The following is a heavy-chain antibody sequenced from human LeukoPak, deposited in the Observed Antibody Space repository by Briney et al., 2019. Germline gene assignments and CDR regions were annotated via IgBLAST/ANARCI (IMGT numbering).Heavy chain of an antibody. CDR1: VFTFCKSW. CDR2: INTDGTVA. J-gene: IGHJ4*02. V-gene: IGHV3-74*01. Sequence: GGSLRLSCAPSVFTFCKSWMLCVRQAPGKGLKSVSRINTDGTVATYADSVKGRFTVSRDNADNTLFLQMNSVRDEDTAVYYCATKQWLAPPPDSWGQGTPVTVSS. D-gene: IGHD6-19*01. CDR3: ATKQWLAPPPDS.